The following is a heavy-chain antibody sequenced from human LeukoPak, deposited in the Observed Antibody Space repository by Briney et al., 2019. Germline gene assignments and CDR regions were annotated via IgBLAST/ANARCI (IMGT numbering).Heavy chain of an antibody. CDR1: GITFGDNV. V-gene: IGHV3-49*04. CDR2: IRSKAYGGTA. CDR3: TRVQVVVGAMDAFDI. J-gene: IGHJ3*02. D-gene: IGHD2-15*01. Sequence: GRSLRLSCTAAGITFGDNVMSWVRQAPGKGLEWVGFIRSKAYGGTAEYAASVKGRFTISRDDSKSIAYLQMNSLKTEDTAVYYCTRVQVVVGAMDAFDIWGQGTMVTVSS.